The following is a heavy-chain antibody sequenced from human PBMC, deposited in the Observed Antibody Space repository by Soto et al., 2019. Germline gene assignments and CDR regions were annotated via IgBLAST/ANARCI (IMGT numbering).Heavy chain of an antibody. D-gene: IGHD3-10*01. V-gene: IGHV3-13*01. Sequence: GGSLRLSCAASGFTFTTYDIHWVRQATGKGLEWVSAISTAGDTYYLGSVKGRFTISRENAKNSLYLQMNSLRDEDTAVYYCARDRSRGFFDPWGQGTLVTVSS. CDR1: GFTFTTYD. CDR2: ISTAGDT. J-gene: IGHJ5*02. CDR3: ARDRSRGFFDP.